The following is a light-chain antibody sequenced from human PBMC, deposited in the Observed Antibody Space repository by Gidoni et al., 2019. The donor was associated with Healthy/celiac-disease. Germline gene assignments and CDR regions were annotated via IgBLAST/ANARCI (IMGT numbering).Light chain of an antibody. J-gene: IGKJ3*01. CDR1: QSISSY. V-gene: IGKV1-39*01. CDR2: AAS. CDR3: KQSYSTPFT. Sequence: DIQMTQSPFTLSASVGDRVTITCRASQSISSYLNWYQQKPGKAPKLLIYAASSLQSGVPSRFSGSGSGTDFTLTISSLQPEDFATYYCKQSYSTPFTFGPGTKVDIK.